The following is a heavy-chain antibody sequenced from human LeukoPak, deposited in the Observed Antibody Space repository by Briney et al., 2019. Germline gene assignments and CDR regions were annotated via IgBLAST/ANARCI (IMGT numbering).Heavy chain of an antibody. CDR2: FDPEDGET. V-gene: IGHV1-24*01. J-gene: IGHJ4*02. Sequence: ASVKVSCKVSGYTLSELSMHWVRQAPGKGLEWMGGFDPEDGETIYAQKFQGRVTMIEDTSTDTVYMELSSLRSEDTAVYYCATYSGSYSLYFDYWGQGTLVTVSS. D-gene: IGHD1-26*01. CDR1: GYTLSELS. CDR3: ATYSGSYSLYFDY.